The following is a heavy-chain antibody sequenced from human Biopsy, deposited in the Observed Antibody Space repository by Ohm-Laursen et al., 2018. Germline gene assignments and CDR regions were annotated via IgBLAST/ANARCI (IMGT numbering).Heavy chain of an antibody. D-gene: IGHD3-9*01. CDR3: ATKLTGYFHH. CDR2: NIPILGTG. CDR1: GGTFSNYG. J-gene: IGHJ1*01. V-gene: IGHV1-69*06. Sequence: SVTVSCKAPGGTFSNYGVNWVRQAPGQGLERLGGNIPILGTGNYAQKFQDRVTVAADTSTSTAPMELRSLRSDDSAVYYCATKLTGYFHHWGQGTLVIVSS.